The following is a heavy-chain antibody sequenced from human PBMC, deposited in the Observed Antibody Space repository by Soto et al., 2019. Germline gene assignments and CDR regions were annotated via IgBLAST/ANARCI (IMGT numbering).Heavy chain of an antibody. J-gene: IGHJ3*02. CDR1: GFTFISYA. Sequence: GGSLRLSCAASGFTFISYAMHWVRQAPGKGLEYVSAISSNGGSTYYANSVKGRFTISRDNSKNTLYLQMGSLRAEDMAVYYCARDSGMASPYDYIWGSYRFFAFDIWGQGTMVTVSS. V-gene: IGHV3-64*01. CDR3: ARDSGMASPYDYIWGSYRFFAFDI. D-gene: IGHD3-16*02. CDR2: ISSNGGST.